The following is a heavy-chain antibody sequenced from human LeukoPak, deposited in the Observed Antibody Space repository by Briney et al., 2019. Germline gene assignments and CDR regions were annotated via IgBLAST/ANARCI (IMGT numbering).Heavy chain of an antibody. J-gene: IGHJ4*02. CDR3: ARHRAIAGPFDH. CDR1: ADSISGYY. D-gene: IGHD6-19*01. Sequence: SETLSLTCTVSADSISGYYWSWFRLPPGKGSEWIGQISYSGLTKYNPALKSRVTISVDTSKNQISVNLSSVTAADTAFYYCARHRAIAGPFDHWGQGTLVTVSS. V-gene: IGHV4-59*08. CDR2: ISYSGLT.